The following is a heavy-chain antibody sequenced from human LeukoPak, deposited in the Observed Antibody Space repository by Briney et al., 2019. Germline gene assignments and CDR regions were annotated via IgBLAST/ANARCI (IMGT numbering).Heavy chain of an antibody. Sequence: SETLSLTCTVSGGSISSSSYYWGWIRQPPGKGLEWIGSIYYSGSTYYNPSLKSRVTISVDTSKNQFSLKLSSVTAADTAVYYCARAPIPATFDYWGQGTLVTVSS. D-gene: IGHD2-2*01. CDR1: GGSISSSSYY. CDR3: ARAPIPATFDY. CDR2: IYYSGST. V-gene: IGHV4-39*01. J-gene: IGHJ4*02.